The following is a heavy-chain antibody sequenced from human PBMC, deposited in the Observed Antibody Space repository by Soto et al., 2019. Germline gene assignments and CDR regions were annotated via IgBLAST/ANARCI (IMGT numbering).Heavy chain of an antibody. Sequence: QVQLVESGGGVVQPGRSLRLSCAASGFTFSSYGMHWVRQAPGKGLEWVAVISYDGSNKYYADSVKGRFTISRDNSKNTLYLQMNSLRAEDTAVYYCAKPSSARVVTAIVYYFDYWGQGTLVTVSS. CDR3: AKPSSARVVTAIVYYFDY. CDR2: ISYDGSNK. CDR1: GFTFSSYG. J-gene: IGHJ4*02. D-gene: IGHD2-21*02. V-gene: IGHV3-30*18.